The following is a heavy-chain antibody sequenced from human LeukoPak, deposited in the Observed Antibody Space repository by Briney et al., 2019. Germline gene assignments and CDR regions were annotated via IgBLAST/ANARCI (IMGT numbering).Heavy chain of an antibody. V-gene: IGHV4-39*07. Sequence: SETLSLTCTVSGGSISSGGYYWSWIRQHPGKGLEWIGSIYHTGYAYYNPSLDSRVTMSADASKNQVSLKLSSVTAADTAIYYCARTFYSITLFNAFDPWGQGTLVTVSS. CDR3: ARTFYSITLFNAFDP. J-gene: IGHJ5*02. CDR1: GGSISSGGYY. CDR2: IYHTGYA. D-gene: IGHD6-13*01.